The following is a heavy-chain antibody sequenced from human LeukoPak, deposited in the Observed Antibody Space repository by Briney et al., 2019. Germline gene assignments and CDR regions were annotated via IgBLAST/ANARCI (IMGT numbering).Heavy chain of an antibody. Sequence: PGGSLRLSCAASGFTFSSYWMSWVRQAPGKGLEGVANIKQDGSEKYYVDSVKGRFTISRDNDKNSLYLQMNSLRAEDTAVYYCARAVSYYDSSGLYYFDYWGQGTLVTVSS. J-gene: IGHJ4*02. CDR3: ARAVSYYDSSGLYYFDY. V-gene: IGHV3-7*01. D-gene: IGHD3-22*01. CDR1: GFTFSSYW. CDR2: IKQDGSEK.